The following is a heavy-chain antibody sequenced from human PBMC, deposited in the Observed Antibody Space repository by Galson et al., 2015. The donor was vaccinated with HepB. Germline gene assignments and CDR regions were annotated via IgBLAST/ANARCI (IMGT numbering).Heavy chain of an antibody. Sequence: QSGAEVKKPGESLRISCKGSGYSFTSYWISWVRQMPGKGLEWMGRIDPSDSYTNYSPSFQGHVTISADKSISTAYLQWSSLKASDTAMYYCARLPKGAMVRGVIIRPYGMDVWGQGTTVTVSS. CDR1: GYSFTSYW. J-gene: IGHJ6*02. CDR2: IDPSDSYT. D-gene: IGHD3-10*01. V-gene: IGHV5-10-1*01. CDR3: ARLPKGAMVRGVIIRPYGMDV.